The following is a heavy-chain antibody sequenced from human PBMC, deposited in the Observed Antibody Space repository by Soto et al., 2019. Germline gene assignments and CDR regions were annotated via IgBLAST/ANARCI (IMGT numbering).Heavy chain of an antibody. CDR1: GSALRTHG. Sequence: GGSLRLSCAASGSALRTHGMHWVRQAPGKGLEWVAVIWGDESKKYYADSVKGRFTISKDNSKNTLFLQMNTLRVEDTAVYYCARGAVAAGDFDYWGQGTLVTVSS. D-gene: IGHD2-15*01. CDR3: ARGAVAAGDFDY. J-gene: IGHJ4*02. V-gene: IGHV3-33*01. CDR2: IWGDESKK.